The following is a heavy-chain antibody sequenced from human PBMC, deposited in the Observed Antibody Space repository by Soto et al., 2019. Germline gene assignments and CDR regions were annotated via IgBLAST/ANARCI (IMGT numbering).Heavy chain of an antibody. CDR1: GGSFSGYY. D-gene: IGHD5-12*01. Sequence: SETLSLTCAVYGGSFSGYYWSWIRQPPGKGLEWIGEINHSGSTNYNPSLKSRVTISVDTSKNQFSLKLSSVTAADTAVYYCATRGYSGYDEYFQHWGQGTLVTVSS. CDR3: ATRGYSGYDEYFQH. V-gene: IGHV4-34*01. CDR2: INHSGST. J-gene: IGHJ1*01.